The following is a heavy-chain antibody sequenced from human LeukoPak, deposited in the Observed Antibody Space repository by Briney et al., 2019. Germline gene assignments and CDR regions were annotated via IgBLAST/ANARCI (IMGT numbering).Heavy chain of an antibody. D-gene: IGHD6-19*01. CDR1: GGSISSHY. V-gene: IGHV4-59*11. CDR3: ARSVAGPIDP. J-gene: IGHJ5*02. Sequence: SETLSLTCTVSGGSISSHYWSWTRQPPGKGLEWIGYIYYSGSTNYNPSLKSRVTISVDTSKNQFSLKLSSVTAADTAVYYCARSVAGPIDPWGQGTLVTVSS. CDR2: IYYSGST.